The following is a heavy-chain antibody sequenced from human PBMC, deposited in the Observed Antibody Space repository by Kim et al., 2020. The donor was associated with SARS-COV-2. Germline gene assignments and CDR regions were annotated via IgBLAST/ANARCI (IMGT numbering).Heavy chain of an antibody. V-gene: IGHV3-15*01. CDR3: TTDHCWTGYDYFDY. J-gene: IGHJ4*02. D-gene: IGHD3-3*02. Sequence: ATVTGKFTISRDDAKNTLYLQMNSLKTEDTAVYYCTTDHCWTGYDYFDYWGQGTLVTVSS.